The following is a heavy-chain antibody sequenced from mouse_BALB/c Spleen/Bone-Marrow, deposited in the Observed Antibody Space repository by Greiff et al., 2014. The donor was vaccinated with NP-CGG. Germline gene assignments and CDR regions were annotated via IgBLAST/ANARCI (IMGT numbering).Heavy chain of an antibody. V-gene: IGHV14-3*02. J-gene: IGHJ1*01. D-gene: IGHD2-14*01. Sequence: EVMLVESGAELVKPGASVKLSCTASGFNIKDTYLHWVKQRPGQGLDWIGRIDPAIFTKYDPKFQGKATITADTSSNTAYLHLSSLASEDTAVYYCASYRYGWYFDVWGAGTTVTVSS. CDR1: GFNIKDTY. CDR2: IDPAIFT. CDR3: ASYRYGWYFDV.